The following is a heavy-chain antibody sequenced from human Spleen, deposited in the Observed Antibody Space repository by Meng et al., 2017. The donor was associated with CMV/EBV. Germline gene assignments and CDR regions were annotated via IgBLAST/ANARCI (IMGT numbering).Heavy chain of an antibody. J-gene: IGHJ4*02. D-gene: IGHD1-26*01. CDR3: ATLGATDDY. CDR2: IDIIDTTI. CDR1: GFTLSDYY. V-gene: IGHV3-11*01. Sequence: GESLKISCAASGFTLSDYYMCWIRQAPGKGLEWVSYIDIIDTTIYYADSVKGRFTISRDNAKNSLYLQMNSLRAEDTAVYYCATLGATDDYWGQGTLVTVSS.